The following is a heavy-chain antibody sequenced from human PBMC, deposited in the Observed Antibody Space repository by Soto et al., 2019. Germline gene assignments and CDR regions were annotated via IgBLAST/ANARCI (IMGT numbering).Heavy chain of an antibody. J-gene: IGHJ6*02. CDR1: GFTFSSYA. D-gene: IGHD4-17*01. CDR3: AKDYHDYGDYAKYYYYYGMDV. Sequence: GGSLRPSCAASGFTFSSYAMSWVRQAPGKGLEWVSAISGSGGSTYYADSVKGRFTISRDNSKNTLYLQMNSLRAEDTAVYYCAKDYHDYGDYAKYYYYYGMDVWGQGTTVTVSS. V-gene: IGHV3-23*01. CDR2: ISGSGGST.